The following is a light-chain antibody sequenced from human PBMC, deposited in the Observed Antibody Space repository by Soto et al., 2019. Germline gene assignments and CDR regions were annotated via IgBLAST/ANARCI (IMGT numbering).Light chain of an antibody. CDR2: DAS. J-gene: IGKJ5*01. CDR1: QSVSSY. V-gene: IGKV3-11*01. CDR3: QQHSNWPPIT. Sequence: EILLTQSPAPLSLSPGARATLSCRASQSVSSYLAWYQQKPGQAPRLLIYDASDRATGIPGRFSGSGSGTDFTLTISSLEPEDFAVYYCQQHSNWPPITFGQGTRLEIK.